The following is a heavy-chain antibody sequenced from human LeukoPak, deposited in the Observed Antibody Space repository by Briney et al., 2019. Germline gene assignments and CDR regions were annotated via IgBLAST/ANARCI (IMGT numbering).Heavy chain of an antibody. CDR2: ISAYNGNT. D-gene: IGHD3-22*01. J-gene: IGHJ4*02. CDR3: ARSPWTVVITRDVQPPQLVFSDY. CDR1: GYTFTNYA. V-gene: IGHV1-18*01. Sequence: ASVKVSCKASGYTFTNYAMNWVRQAPGQGLEWMGWISAYNGNTNYAQKLQGRVTMTTDTSTSTAYMELRSLRSDDTAVYYCARSPWTVVITRDVQPPQLVFSDYWGQGTLVTVSS.